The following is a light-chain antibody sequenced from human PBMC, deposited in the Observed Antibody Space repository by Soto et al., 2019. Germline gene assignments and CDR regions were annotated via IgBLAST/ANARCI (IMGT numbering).Light chain of an antibody. CDR1: QSVSSSY. V-gene: IGKV3-20*01. J-gene: IGKJ4*01. CDR2: GAS. Sequence: EIVLTQSPGILSLSPGERATLSCRASQSVSSSYLAWYQQKPGQAPRLLIYGASSRATGIPDRVSGSGSGTDFTLTISRLEPEDFAVYYCQQYGSSLFTFGGGTKVDIK. CDR3: QQYGSSLFT.